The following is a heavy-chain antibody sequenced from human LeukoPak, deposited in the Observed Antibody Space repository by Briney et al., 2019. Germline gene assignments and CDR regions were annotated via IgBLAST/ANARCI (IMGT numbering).Heavy chain of an antibody. CDR1: GESFSGYY. Sequence: SETLSLTCAVSGESFSGYYWSWLRQPPGKGLEWIGEINQSGDTNYNPSFESRVSMSVDASKKQFSLQVKPVTAADGAVYYCARSLSPYYDVTSAYWVWGYWGQGTLVSISS. CDR2: INQSGDT. CDR3: ARSLSPYYDVTSAYWVWGY. V-gene: IGHV4-34*01. J-gene: IGHJ4*02. D-gene: IGHD3-16*01.